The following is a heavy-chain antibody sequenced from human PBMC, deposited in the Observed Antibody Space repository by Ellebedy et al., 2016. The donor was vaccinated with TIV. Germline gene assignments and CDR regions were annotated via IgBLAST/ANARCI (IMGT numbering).Heavy chain of an antibody. CDR3: ARVAITAALGGGFFDL. CDR1: GGSLTNHF. V-gene: IGHV4-59*11. CDR2: IYYSGTT. Sequence: MPGGSLRLSCTVSGGSLTNHFWSWIRKPPGKGLEWIASIYYSGTTNYNPSLKSRVTISVDTSKNQISLTLMSSVCAADTAVYYCARVAITAALGGGFFDLWGRGTLVTVSS. J-gene: IGHJ2*01. D-gene: IGHD6-13*01.